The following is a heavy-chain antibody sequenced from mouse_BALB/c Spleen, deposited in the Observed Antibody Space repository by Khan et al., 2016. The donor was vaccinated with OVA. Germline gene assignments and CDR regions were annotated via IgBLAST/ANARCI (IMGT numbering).Heavy chain of an antibody. CDR3: ARGGLALYTMDY. J-gene: IGHJ4*01. CDR2: ISTYYGDA. CDR1: GYTFTDYA. V-gene: IGHV1S137*01. Sequence: VQLQESGAELVRPGVSVKISCKGSGYTFTDYAMHWVKQSHAKSLEWIGVISTYYGDANYNQQFKGKATMTVDKSSNTAYMDLARLTSEDSAIYDCARGGLALYTMDYWGQGTSVTVSS.